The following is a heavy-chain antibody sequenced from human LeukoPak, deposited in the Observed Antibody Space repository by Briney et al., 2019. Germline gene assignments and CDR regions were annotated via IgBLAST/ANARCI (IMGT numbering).Heavy chain of an antibody. CDR1: VGSISSSDYY. CDR2: IYYGGST. J-gene: IGHJ5*02. V-gene: IGHV4-39*01. Sequence: SETLSLTCTVSVGSISSSDYYWGWIRQPPGKGLEWIGSIYYGGSTYYNPSLKSRVTISVDTSMNQFSLKLSFVTTADTAVYYCARALGYCSGGSCTRGYNWFDPWGQGTLVTVPS. CDR3: ARALGYCSGGSCTRGYNWFDP. D-gene: IGHD2-15*01.